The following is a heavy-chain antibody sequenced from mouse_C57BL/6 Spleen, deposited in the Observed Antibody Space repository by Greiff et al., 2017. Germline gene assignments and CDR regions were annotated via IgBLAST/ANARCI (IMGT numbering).Heavy chain of an antibody. D-gene: IGHD1-1*01. J-gene: IGHJ1*03. Sequence: EVKLVESGGGLVKPGGSLKLSCAASGFTFSSYAMSWVRQTPEKRLEWVATISDGGSYTYYPDNVKGRCTISRDNAKNTLYLQMSHLKSEDTAMYYCARAGTTVVATDWYFDVWGTGTTVTVSS. V-gene: IGHV5-4*03. CDR2: ISDGGSYT. CDR1: GFTFSSYA. CDR3: ARAGTTVVATDWYFDV.